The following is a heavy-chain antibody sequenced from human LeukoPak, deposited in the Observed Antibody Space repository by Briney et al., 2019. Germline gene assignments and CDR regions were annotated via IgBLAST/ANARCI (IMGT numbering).Heavy chain of an antibody. CDR3: ARGGYSYGLAKYFQH. CDR1: GGTFSSYA. V-gene: IGHV1-69*13. D-gene: IGHD5-18*01. J-gene: IGHJ1*01. CDR2: IIPIFGTA. Sequence: ASVKVSCKASGGTFSSYAISWVRQAPGQGLGWMGGIIPIFGTANYAQKFQGRVTITADESTSTAYMELSSLRSEDTAVYYCARGGYSYGLAKYFQHWGQGTLVTVSS.